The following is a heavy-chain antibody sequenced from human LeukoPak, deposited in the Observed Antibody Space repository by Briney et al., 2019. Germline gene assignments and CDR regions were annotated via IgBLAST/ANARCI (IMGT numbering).Heavy chain of an antibody. V-gene: IGHV1-69*13. Sequence: SVKVSCKASGGTFSSYAISWVRQAPGQGLEWMGGIIPIFGTANYAQKFQGRVTITADESTSTAYMELSSLRSEDTAVYYCARDLAGDIVVVPAPYYYYYGMDVWGQGTTVTVSS. CDR3: ARDLAGDIVVVPAPYYYYYGMDV. J-gene: IGHJ6*02. D-gene: IGHD2-2*01. CDR1: GGTFSSYA. CDR2: IIPIFGTA.